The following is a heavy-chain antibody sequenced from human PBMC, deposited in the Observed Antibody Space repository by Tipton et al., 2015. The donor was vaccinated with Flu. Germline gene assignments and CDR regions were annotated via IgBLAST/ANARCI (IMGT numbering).Heavy chain of an antibody. CDR3: ARGSGWGTFMIFGL. D-gene: IGHD3/OR15-3a*01. V-gene: IGHV4-4*07. J-gene: IGHJ4*02. Sequence: TLSLTCTVSGGPISSYYWSWIRQPAGKGLEWIGRIYTSGSTSYNPSLKSRVTMSVGASKQQFSLKLSSMTAAETAVYYCARGSGWGTFMIFGLWGQGTLGTVSS. CDR1: GGPISSYY. CDR2: IYTSGST.